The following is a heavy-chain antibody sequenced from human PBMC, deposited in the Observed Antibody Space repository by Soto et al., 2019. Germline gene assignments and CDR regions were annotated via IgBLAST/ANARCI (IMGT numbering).Heavy chain of an antibody. CDR2: IKPLNGAT. CDR3: ARIRLPYSCPSAGPSSPFDF. V-gene: IGHV1-2*02. D-gene: IGHD2-21*01. J-gene: IGHJ4*02. CDR1: GFTLTAYY. Sequence: ASVKVSCKASGFTLTAYYIHWVRQAPGQGLEWMGWIKPLNGATHYTQTFQGRVTLTRDTSIDTVFMELSSLKTDDTAVYFCARIRLPYSCPSAGPSSPFDFWGQGALVTVSP.